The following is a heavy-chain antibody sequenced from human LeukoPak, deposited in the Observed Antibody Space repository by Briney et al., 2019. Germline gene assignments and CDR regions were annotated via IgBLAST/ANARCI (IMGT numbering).Heavy chain of an antibody. CDR1: RFTFSSYA. Sequence: KPGGSLRLSCAASRFTFSSYAMSWVRQAPGKGLEWVSAISGSGGSTYYADSVKGRFNMSRDTSKNTLYLQMNSLRAEDTAVYYCAKGSSSGWYGYLDYWGQGTLVTVSS. J-gene: IGHJ4*02. D-gene: IGHD6-19*01. V-gene: IGHV3-23*01. CDR3: AKGSSSGWYGYLDY. CDR2: ISGSGGST.